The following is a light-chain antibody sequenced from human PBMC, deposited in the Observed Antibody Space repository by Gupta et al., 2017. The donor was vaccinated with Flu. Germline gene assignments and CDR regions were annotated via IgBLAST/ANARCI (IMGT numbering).Light chain of an antibody. CDR1: SSDVGAYDY. Sequence: QSALTQPPSASGSPGQSVTISCTGTSSDVGAYDYVSWYQQHPGKAPKLMIYAVTKRPSGVPDRCSGSKSANTASLTVSGLQADDEAYYYCSSYVGGDKLVFGGGTKLTVL. CDR3: SSYVGGDKLV. CDR2: AVT. V-gene: IGLV2-8*01. J-gene: IGLJ2*01.